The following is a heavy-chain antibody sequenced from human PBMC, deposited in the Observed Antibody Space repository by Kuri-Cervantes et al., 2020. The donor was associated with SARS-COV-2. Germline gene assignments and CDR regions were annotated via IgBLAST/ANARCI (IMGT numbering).Heavy chain of an antibody. J-gene: IGHJ6*03. CDR1: GGSISSYY. CDR3: ARVTRAGAAAFRWDYMDV. CDR2: IDYSGST. D-gene: IGHD6-13*01. Sequence: SETLSLTWTVSGGSISSYYWSWIRQPPGKGLEWIGYIDYSGSTNYNPSLKSRVTISVDTSKNQFSLKLSSVTAADTAVYYSARVTRAGAAAFRWDYMDVWGKGTTVTVSS. V-gene: IGHV4-59*01.